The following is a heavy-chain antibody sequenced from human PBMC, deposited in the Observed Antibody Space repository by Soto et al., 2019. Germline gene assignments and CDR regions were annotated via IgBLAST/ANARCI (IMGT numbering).Heavy chain of an antibody. J-gene: IGHJ6*02. CDR3: ARDYGDILTGYRGGMDV. D-gene: IGHD3-9*01. Sequence: SETLSLTCAGSGGSISSGGYSWSWIRQPPGKGLEWIGYIYHSGSTYYNPSLKSRVTISVDRSKNQFSLKLSSVTAADTAVYYCARDYGDILTGYRGGMDVWGQGTTVTVSS. CDR2: IYHSGST. CDR1: GGSISSGGYS. V-gene: IGHV4-30-2*01.